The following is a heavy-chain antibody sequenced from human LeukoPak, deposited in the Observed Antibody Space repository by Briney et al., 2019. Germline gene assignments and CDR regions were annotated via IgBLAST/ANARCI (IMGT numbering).Heavy chain of an antibody. CDR1: GGSFSGYY. CDR2: INHSGNT. V-gene: IGHV4-34*01. D-gene: IGHD2-15*01. Sequence: SETLSLTCSVNGGSFSGYYWSWIRQPPGKGLEWMGEINHSGNTNYNPSLKSRVTISGDTSKNQFSLKLSSVTAADTAVYYCETSSSATIDYFYDYIDVWGKGTTVTVTS. CDR3: ETSSSATIDYFYDYIDV. J-gene: IGHJ6*03.